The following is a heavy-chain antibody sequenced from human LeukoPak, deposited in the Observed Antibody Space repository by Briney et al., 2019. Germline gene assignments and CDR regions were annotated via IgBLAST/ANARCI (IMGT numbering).Heavy chain of an antibody. CDR3: AKEYSGSGFFDY. CDR2: ISGDGAKT. CDR1: GVTFSSYA. Sequence: GGSLRLSCAAYGVTFSSYAMSWVRQAPGKGLEWVSAISGDGAKTYYPGSVRGRFTISRDNSKNTLYLQMNSLSAEHTAVYYCAKEYSGSGFFDYWGQGTLVTVSS. V-gene: IGHV3-23*01. D-gene: IGHD3-10*01. J-gene: IGHJ4*02.